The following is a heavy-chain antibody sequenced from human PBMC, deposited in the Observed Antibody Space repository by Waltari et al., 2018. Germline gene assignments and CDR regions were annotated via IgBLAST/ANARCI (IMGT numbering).Heavy chain of an antibody. Sequence: QVQLQESGPGLVKPSQTLSLTCTVSGGSISSGYYYWSWIRPPPGKGLEWIGYIYYSGSTYYNPSLKSRVTISVDTSKNQFSLKLSSVTAADTAVYYCARYSSSWNRYFQHWGQGTLVTVSS. CDR1: GGSISSGYYY. CDR3: ARYSSSWNRYFQH. D-gene: IGHD6-13*01. J-gene: IGHJ1*01. V-gene: IGHV4-30-4*08. CDR2: IYYSGST.